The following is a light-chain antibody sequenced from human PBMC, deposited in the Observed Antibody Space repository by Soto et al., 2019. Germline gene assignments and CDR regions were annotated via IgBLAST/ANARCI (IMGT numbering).Light chain of an antibody. J-gene: IGKJ4*01. Sequence: DIQMTQSPSSLSASVGDRVTITCQASQDISNYLNWYQQKPGKAPKLLIYDASNLETGVPSRFSGSGSGTDFALTITSLQAEDFATYYCQQLRSYPSTFGGGTKVDIK. CDR2: DAS. V-gene: IGKV1-33*01. CDR1: QDISNY. CDR3: QQLRSYPST.